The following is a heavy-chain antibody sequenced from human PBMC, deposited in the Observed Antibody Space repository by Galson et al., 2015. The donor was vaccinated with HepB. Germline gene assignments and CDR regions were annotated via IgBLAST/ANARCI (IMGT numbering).Heavy chain of an antibody. J-gene: IGHJ4*02. CDR1: GFTFSSYE. D-gene: IGHD6-13*01. CDR3: ARGRSIAAAGTRTFDY. Sequence: SLRLSCAASGFTFSSYEMNWVRQAPGKGLEWVSYISSSGSTIYYADSVKGRFTISRDNAKNSLYLQMNSLRAGDTAVYYCARGRSIAAAGTRTFDYWGQGTLVTVSS. CDR2: ISSSGSTI. V-gene: IGHV3-48*03.